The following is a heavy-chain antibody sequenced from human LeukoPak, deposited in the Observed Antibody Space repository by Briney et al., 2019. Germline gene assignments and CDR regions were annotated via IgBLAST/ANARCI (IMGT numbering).Heavy chain of an antibody. D-gene: IGHD6-13*01. CDR2: ISWNSGSI. J-gene: IGHJ2*01. CDR1: GFTFDDYA. Sequence: GGSLRLSCAASGFTFDDYAMHWVRQAPGKGLEWVSGISWNSGSIGYADSVKGRFTISRDNAKNSLYLQMNSLRAEDTALYYCAEDIAAAHEWYFDLWGRGTLVTVSS. V-gene: IGHV3-9*01. CDR3: AEDIAAAHEWYFDL.